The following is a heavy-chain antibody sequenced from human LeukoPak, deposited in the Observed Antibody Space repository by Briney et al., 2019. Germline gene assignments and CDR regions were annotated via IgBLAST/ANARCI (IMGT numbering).Heavy chain of an antibody. V-gene: IGHV3-33*06. J-gene: IGHJ4*02. D-gene: IGHD3-10*01. Sequence: PGGSLRLSCAASGFTFSSYGMHWVRQAPGKGLEWVAVIWYDGSNKYYADSVKGRFTISRDNSKNTLYLQMNSLRAEDTAVYYCAKSLGRAYGSGSSNSPFDYWGQGTLVTVSS. CDR1: GFTFSSYG. CDR3: AKSLGRAYGSGSSNSPFDY. CDR2: IWYDGSNK.